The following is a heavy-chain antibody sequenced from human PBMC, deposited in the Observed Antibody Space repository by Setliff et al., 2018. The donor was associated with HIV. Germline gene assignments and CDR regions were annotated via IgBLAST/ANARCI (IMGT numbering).Heavy chain of an antibody. V-gene: IGHV3-48*03. D-gene: IGHD4-17*01. Sequence: GGSLRLSCAASGLIFGDIEMNWVRQAPGKGLKWVSYISGSDDTVLYAESVKGRFSVSRDNADNSLSLQMNGLRDDDTAVYFCATSSPPDDYGDLGGIDHWGQGTQVTVSS. CDR3: ATSSPPDDYGDLGGIDH. CDR1: GLIFGDIE. CDR2: ISGSDDTV. J-gene: IGHJ4*02.